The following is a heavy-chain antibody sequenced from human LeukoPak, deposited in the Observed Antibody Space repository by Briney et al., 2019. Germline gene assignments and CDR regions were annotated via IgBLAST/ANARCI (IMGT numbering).Heavy chain of an antibody. D-gene: IGHD3-9*01. Sequence: SETLPLTCAVSGGSISSSNWWSGVRQPPGKGREGIGVIYDSGSTNYNPSLKSGVTISVDKSKTQFSLKLSSVTAADTAVYYCARVGILYDILTGHYYFDYWGQGTLVTVSS. CDR3: ARVGILYDILTGHYYFDY. J-gene: IGHJ4*02. CDR1: GGSISSSNW. CDR2: IYDSGST. V-gene: IGHV4-4*02.